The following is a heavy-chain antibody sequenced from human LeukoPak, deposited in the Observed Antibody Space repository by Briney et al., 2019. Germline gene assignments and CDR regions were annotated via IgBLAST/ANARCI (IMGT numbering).Heavy chain of an antibody. V-gene: IGHV3-23*03. CDR3: AKDRIPDSGYDIDY. D-gene: IGHD5-12*01. J-gene: IGHJ4*02. CDR1: GFTFSGYG. Sequence: PGGSLRLSCAASGFTFSGYGMYWVRQAPRKGLEWVAGIYGGGGVIKYADSVKGRFTISRDNSENILYLQMGSLRVEDTAMYYCAKDRIPDSGYDIDYWGQGTLVTVSS. CDR2: IYGGGGVI.